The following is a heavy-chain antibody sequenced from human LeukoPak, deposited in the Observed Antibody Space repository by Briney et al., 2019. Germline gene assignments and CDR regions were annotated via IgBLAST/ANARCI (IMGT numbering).Heavy chain of an antibody. J-gene: IGHJ1*01. Sequence: GGSLRLSCAASGFIFSRDSMNWVRQAPGKGLEWVSYINDGGSPILYADSVRGRFTISRDNAKNSLYLQMNSLRAEDTAVYYCASDSSGPPHFQHWGQGTLVTVSS. CDR3: ASDSSGPPHFQH. V-gene: IGHV3-48*01. D-gene: IGHD3-22*01. CDR1: GFIFSRDS. CDR2: INDGGSPI.